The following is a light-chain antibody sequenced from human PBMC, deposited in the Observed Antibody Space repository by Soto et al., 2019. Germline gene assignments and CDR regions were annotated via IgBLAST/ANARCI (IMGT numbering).Light chain of an antibody. CDR1: SSDVGSYNR. CDR3: NSFTTIATYV. V-gene: IGLV2-14*01. Sequence: QSALTQPASVSGSPGQSITISCAGTSSDVGSYNRVSLYQQYPGKAPKLIIYEVSNRPSGVSSRFSGSKSGNTASLTISGVQAEDEADYYCNSFTTIATYVFGTGTKLTVL. J-gene: IGLJ1*01. CDR2: EVS.